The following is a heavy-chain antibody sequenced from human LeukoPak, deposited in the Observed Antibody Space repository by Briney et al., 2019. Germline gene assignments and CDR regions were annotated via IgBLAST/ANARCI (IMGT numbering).Heavy chain of an antibody. V-gene: IGHV3-30-3*01. J-gene: IGHJ4*02. CDR1: GFTFRNYV. CDR3: AREGYYGSGSPPSLYFDY. Sequence: GGSLRLSCAASGFTFRNYVIHWVRQAPGKGLEWVAVTSSDLNVKLYADSVKGRFTISRDNSRSTLYLQMNSLRPEDTAIYYCAREGYYGSGSPPSLYFDYWGQGTLITVSS. CDR2: TSSDLNVK. D-gene: IGHD3-10*01.